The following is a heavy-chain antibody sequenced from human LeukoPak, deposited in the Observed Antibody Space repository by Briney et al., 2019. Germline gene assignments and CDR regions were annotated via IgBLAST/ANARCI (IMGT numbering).Heavy chain of an antibody. D-gene: IGHD2-2*02. J-gene: IGHJ4*02. V-gene: IGHV4-30-4*01. CDR1: GGSISSGDYY. CDR3: ARGRDRYPFVY. Sequence: SQTLSLTCTVSGGSISSGDYYWSWIRQPPGKGLEWIGYIYYSGSTNYNPSLKSRVTISVDTSKNQFSLKLSSVTAADTAVYYCARGRDRYPFVYWGQGTLVTVSS. CDR2: IYYSGST.